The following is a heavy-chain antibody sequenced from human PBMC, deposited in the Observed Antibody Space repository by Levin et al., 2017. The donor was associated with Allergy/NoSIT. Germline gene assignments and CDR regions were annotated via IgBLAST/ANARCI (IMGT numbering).Heavy chain of an antibody. J-gene: IGHJ5*02. CDR3: TKGSNSGWNWFDP. CDR1: GFTLSSYE. Sequence: LSLTCAVSGFTLSSYEMNWVRQAPGKGLEWLAYINTSGNNIQYADSVKGRFTISRDNAKNALCLQMDSLRAEDTAIYYCTKGSNSGWNWFDPWGQGALVTVSS. CDR2: INTSGNNI. D-gene: IGHD6-19*01. V-gene: IGHV3-48*03.